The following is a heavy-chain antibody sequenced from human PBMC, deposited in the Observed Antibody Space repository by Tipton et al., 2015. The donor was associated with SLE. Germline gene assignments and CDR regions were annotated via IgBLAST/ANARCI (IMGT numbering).Heavy chain of an antibody. D-gene: IGHD2-15*01. CDR3: ARAGCSGGSCFYYFDY. V-gene: IGHV4-4*09. CDR1: GGSISSYY. J-gene: IGHJ4*02. CDR2: IYTSGST. Sequence: TLSLTCTVSGGSISSYYWSWIRQPPGKGLEWIGYIYTSGSTNYNPSLKSRVTISVDTSKNQFSLKLSSVTAADTAVYYCARAGCSGGSCFYYFDYWGQGTLVTVSS.